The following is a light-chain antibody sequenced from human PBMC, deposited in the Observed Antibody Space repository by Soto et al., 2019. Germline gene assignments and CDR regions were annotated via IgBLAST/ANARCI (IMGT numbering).Light chain of an antibody. J-gene: IGKJ4*01. V-gene: IGKV3-11*01. CDR3: QQRRNWPIT. Sequence: EIVLTQSPATLSLSPGERATLSCRASLNINNFLAWYQQRPGQVPRLLIYDASNRATGVPARFSGSGSGTDFTLTISNLEPEDFAVYYCQQRRNWPITFGGGNKVEIK. CDR2: DAS. CDR1: LNINNF.